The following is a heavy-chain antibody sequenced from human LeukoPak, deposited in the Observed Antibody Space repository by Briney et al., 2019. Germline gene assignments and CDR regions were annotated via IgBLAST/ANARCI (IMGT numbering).Heavy chain of an antibody. CDR3: TRGFLQIDY. CDR2: IYTSGTT. J-gene: IGHJ4*02. CDR1: GGSISNYF. V-gene: IGHV4-4*09. Sequence: PSETLSLTCTVSGGSISNYFWTWIRQPPGKGLEWIGYIYTSGTTNYNPSLESRVTMSVDTSKNQISLRLNPVTAADTAVYYCTRGFLQIDYWGQGTLVTVSS.